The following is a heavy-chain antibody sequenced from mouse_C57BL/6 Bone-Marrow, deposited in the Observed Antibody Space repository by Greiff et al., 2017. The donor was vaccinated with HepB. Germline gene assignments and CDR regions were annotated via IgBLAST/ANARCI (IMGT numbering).Heavy chain of an antibody. CDR3: ARGSRQLIDY. Sequence: QVQLQQSGAELVRPGASVKLSCKASGYTFTDYYINWVKQRPGQGLEWIARIYPGSGNTYYNEKFKGKATLTAEKSSSTAYMQLSSLTSEDSAVYFCARGSRQLIDYWGQGTTLTVSS. J-gene: IGHJ2*01. D-gene: IGHD3-2*02. CDR2: IYPGSGNT. CDR1: GYTFTDYY. V-gene: IGHV1-76*01.